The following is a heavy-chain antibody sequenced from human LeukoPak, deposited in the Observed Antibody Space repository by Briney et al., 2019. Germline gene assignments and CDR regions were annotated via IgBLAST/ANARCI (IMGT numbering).Heavy chain of an antibody. CDR2: IRYDGSNK. CDR1: GFTFSSYG. V-gene: IGHV3-30*02. J-gene: IGHJ4*02. CDR3: AKARRHYYDSSGPLGDY. D-gene: IGHD3-22*01. Sequence: GGSLRLSYAASGFTFSSYGMHWVRQAPGKGLEWVAFIRYDGSNKYYADSVKGRFTISRDNSKNTLYLQMNSLRAEDTAVYYCAKARRHYYDSSGPLGDYWGQGTLVTVSS.